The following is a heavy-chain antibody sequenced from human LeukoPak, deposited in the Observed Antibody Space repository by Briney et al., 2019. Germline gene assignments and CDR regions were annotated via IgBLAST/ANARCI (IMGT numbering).Heavy chain of an antibody. CDR3: ARDEALDV. J-gene: IGHJ6*04. Sequence: GGSLRLSCAASGFTFSSYNMNWVRQAPGKGLEWVSSISSTSSNIYYADSLKGRFTISRDNSKNTLYLQMNSLRAEDTAVYYCARDEALDVWGKGTTVTVSS. V-gene: IGHV3-21*01. CDR1: GFTFSSYN. CDR2: ISSTSSNI.